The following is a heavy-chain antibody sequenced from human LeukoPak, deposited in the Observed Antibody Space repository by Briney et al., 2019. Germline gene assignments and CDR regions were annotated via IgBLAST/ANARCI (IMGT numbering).Heavy chain of an antibody. D-gene: IGHD3-3*01. Sequence: SETLSLTCALYGGSFSGYYWSWIRQPPGKGLEWIGEINHSGSTNYNPSLKSRVTISVDTSKNQFSLKLSSVTAADTAVYYCASPGPYYDFWSGYQYYFDYWGQGTLVTVSS. J-gene: IGHJ4*02. V-gene: IGHV4-34*01. CDR2: INHSGST. CDR3: ASPGPYYDFWSGYQYYFDY. CDR1: GGSFSGYY.